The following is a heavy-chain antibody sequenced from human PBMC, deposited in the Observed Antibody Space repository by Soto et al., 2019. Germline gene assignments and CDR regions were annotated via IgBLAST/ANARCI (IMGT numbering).Heavy chain of an antibody. D-gene: IGHD3-22*01. J-gene: IGHJ4*02. Sequence: GGSLRLSCAASVFTFISYAMSWVRQAPGKGLEWVSAISGSGGSTYYADSVKGRFTISRDNSKNTLYLQMNSLRAEDTAVYYCAKVRPNTYYYEFDYWGQGTLVTVSS. CDR3: AKVRPNTYYYEFDY. V-gene: IGHV3-23*01. CDR1: VFTFISYA. CDR2: ISGSGGST.